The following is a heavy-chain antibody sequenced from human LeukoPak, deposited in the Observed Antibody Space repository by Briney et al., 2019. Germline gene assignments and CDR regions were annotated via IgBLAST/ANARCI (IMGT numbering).Heavy chain of an antibody. CDR1: GYTFTNSG. J-gene: IGHJ4*02. D-gene: IGHD3-3*01. CDR3: ARDTGLRFLEWLRKGYYFDY. Sequence: GASMEVSCKASGYTFTNSGIGGGRQAPRQRVWWVGWINPNNGGTNYAQKFQGRVTMTRDTSISTAYMELSRLRSDDTAVYYCARDTGLRFLEWLRKGYYFDYWGQGTLVTVSS. CDR2: INPNNGGT. V-gene: IGHV1-2*02.